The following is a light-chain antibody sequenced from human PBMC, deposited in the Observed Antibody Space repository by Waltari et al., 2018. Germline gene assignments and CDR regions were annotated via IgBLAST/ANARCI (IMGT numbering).Light chain of an antibody. CDR1: NIGRKT. CDR2: HDS. CDR3: QVWDVSSAHLYV. V-gene: IGLV3-21*04. J-gene: IGLJ1*01. Sequence: SYVLTQPPSVSVAPGDTARGTCGGGNIGRKTVHWYQQKPGQAPILDIPHDSDRPYGSPERFSGYTYGKTATLTDSRVVAGDEADYYCQVWDVSSAHLYVFGTGTRVTV.